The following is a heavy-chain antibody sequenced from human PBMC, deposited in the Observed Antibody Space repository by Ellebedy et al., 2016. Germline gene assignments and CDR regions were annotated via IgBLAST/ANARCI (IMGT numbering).Heavy chain of an antibody. Sequence: GGSLRLXCAASGFTFSSSWTHWVRQAPGKGLVWVSRINSVGSDTRYADSVKGRFTIARDKAKSTLYLQMNSLRAEDTAVYYCARVADMAGKLHGPLDHWGQGTQFTVPS. CDR3: ARVADMAGKLHGPLDH. D-gene: IGHD1-7*01. V-gene: IGHV3-74*01. J-gene: IGHJ4*02. CDR1: GFTFSSSW. CDR2: INSVGSDT.